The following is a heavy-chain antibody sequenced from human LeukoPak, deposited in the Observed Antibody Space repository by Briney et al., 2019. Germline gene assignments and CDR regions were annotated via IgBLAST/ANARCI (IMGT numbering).Heavy chain of an antibody. J-gene: IGHJ4*02. D-gene: IGHD3-3*01. Sequence: PGGSLRVSCAASGFTFSNAWMSWVRQAPGKGLEWVGRTKSKTDGGTTDYAAPVKGRFTISRDDSKNTLYLQMNSLKTEDTAVYYCTTSVPVTIFGVVEANLIFDYWGQGTLVTVSS. CDR1: GFTFSNAW. CDR3: TTSVPVTIFGVVEANLIFDY. V-gene: IGHV3-15*01. CDR2: TKSKTDGGTT.